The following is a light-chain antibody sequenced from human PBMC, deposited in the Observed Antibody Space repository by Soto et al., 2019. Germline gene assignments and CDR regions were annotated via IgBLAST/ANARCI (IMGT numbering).Light chain of an antibody. Sequence: QSVLTQPPSASGAPGQTVTISCSGSSSNSGSHTVNLYQHLPGTAPKLLIYSNTQRPLGVPVRFSGSKSGTSASLAISGLQSEDEAEYYCAAWDDRLYVFGTGTKVTV. CDR2: SNT. J-gene: IGLJ1*01. CDR3: AAWDDRLYV. CDR1: SSNSGSHT. V-gene: IGLV1-44*01.